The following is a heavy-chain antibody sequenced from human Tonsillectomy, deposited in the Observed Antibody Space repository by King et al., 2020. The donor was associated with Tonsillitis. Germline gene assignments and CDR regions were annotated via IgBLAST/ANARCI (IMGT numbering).Heavy chain of an antibody. J-gene: IGHJ4*02. CDR3: ARLDVTGPWGPYYFDY. Sequence: QLQESGPGLARPSETLSLTCTVSGDSISRYSWSWIRQAPGKGLEWIGYLYKSGSPNYNPSLKTRVTMSVDMSNNQFSLTLTSVTAADTAVYYCARLDVTGPWGPYYFDYWGQGTLVTVSS. CDR2: LYKSGSP. D-gene: IGHD3-9*01. V-gene: IGHV4-59*08. CDR1: GDSISRYS.